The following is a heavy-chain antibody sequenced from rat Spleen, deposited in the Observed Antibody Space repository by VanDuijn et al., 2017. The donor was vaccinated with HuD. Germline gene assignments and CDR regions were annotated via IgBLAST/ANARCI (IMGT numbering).Heavy chain of an antibody. J-gene: IGHJ2*01. CDR2: ICTGGVNT. Sequence: EVQLVESGGGLVQPGRSLKLSCAASGFTFSNYYMAWVRQAPTKGLDWVASICTGGVNTYYRDSVKGRFTISRDNAKSTLYLQMNSLRSEDTATYYCTRGTALDYWGQGVMVTVSS. CDR3: TRGTALDY. V-gene: IGHV5-25*01. CDR1: GFTFSNYY.